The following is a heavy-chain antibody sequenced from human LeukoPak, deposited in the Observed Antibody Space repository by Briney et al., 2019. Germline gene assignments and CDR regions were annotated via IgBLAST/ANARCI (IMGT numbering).Heavy chain of an antibody. CDR3: AREITLTGYKYGLGFNY. D-gene: IGHD5-12*01. J-gene: IGHJ4*02. V-gene: IGHV4-30-4*02. CDR1: GGPISSGDYY. CDR2: IYYSGST. Sequence: PSETLSLTCTVSGGPISSGDYYWSWIRQPPGKGLEWIGYIYYSGSTYYNPSLKSRVTISVDTSKNQFSLRLRSVTAADTAVYYCAREITLTGYKYGLGFNYWGQGTLVTVSS.